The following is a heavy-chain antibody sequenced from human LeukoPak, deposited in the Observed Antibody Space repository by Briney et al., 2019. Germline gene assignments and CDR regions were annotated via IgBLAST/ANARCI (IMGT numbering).Heavy chain of an antibody. Sequence: GGSLRLSCEASGFTFSHFAMHWVRQAPGKGLEWVAVISYDGKKTYYADSVKGRFTLSRDDSQNAVYLQMNSLRDDDTALYYCVRGSKIRGVIPEGEFDYWGQGTLVTVSS. CDR2: ISYDGKKT. V-gene: IGHV3-30*04. J-gene: IGHJ4*02. CDR3: VRGSKIRGVIPEGEFDY. CDR1: GFTFSHFA. D-gene: IGHD3-10*01.